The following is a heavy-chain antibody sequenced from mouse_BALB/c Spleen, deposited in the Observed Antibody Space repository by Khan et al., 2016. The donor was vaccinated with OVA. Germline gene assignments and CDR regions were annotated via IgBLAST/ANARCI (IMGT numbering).Heavy chain of an antibody. Sequence: EVELVESGGDLVKPGGSLKLSCAASGFTFSSYGMSWVRQTPDKRLEWVATISSGGHYTYFPASVWGRFTISRDNAKNTLYLQMSSLKSEDTAMYYCARTMTTAKGDYYAMDYWGQGTSVTVSS. CDR2: ISSGGHYT. CDR3: ARTMTTAKGDYYAMDY. V-gene: IGHV5-6*01. J-gene: IGHJ4*01. CDR1: GFTFSSYG. D-gene: IGHD1-2*01.